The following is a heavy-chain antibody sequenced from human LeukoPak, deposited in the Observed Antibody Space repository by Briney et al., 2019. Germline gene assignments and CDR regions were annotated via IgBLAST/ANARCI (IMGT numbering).Heavy chain of an antibody. J-gene: IGHJ4*02. Sequence: PGGSLRLSCAASGFTFSSYSMNWVRQAPGKGLEWVSSISSSSSYIYYADSVKGRFTISRDNAKNSLFLQMNSLRAEDTAVYYCARDPARVGATYFDYWGQGTLVTVSS. CDR2: ISSSSSYI. D-gene: IGHD1-26*01. CDR3: ARDPARVGATYFDY. V-gene: IGHV3-21*01. CDR1: GFTFSSYS.